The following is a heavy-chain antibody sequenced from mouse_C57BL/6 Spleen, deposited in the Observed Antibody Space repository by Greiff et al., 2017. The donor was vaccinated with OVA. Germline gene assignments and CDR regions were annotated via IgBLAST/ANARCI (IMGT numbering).Heavy chain of an antibody. V-gene: IGHV5-9-1*02. CDR1: GFTFSSYA. CDR2: ISRGGDYI. CDR3: ARGGDAWFAY. J-gene: IGHJ3*01. D-gene: IGHD1-1*02. Sequence: DVMLVESGEGLVKPGGSLKLSCAASGFTFSSYAMSWVRQTPEKRLEWVAYISRGGDYIYYADTVKGRFTISRDNARNTLYLQMRSLKSEDTAVDYCARGGDAWFAYWGQGTLVTVSA.